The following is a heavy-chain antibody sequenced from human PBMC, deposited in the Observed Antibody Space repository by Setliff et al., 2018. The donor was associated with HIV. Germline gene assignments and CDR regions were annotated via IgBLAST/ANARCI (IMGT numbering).Heavy chain of an antibody. Sequence: ASVKVSCKASGYTFTSYYMHWVRQAPGQGLEWMGIINPSGGSTSYAQKFQGRVTMTRDTSTSTVYMELSSLRSEDTAVYYCASSGYDSSGYYYGDAFDIWGQGTMVTVS. CDR3: ASSGYDSSGYYYGDAFDI. D-gene: IGHD3-22*01. CDR1: GYTFTSYY. V-gene: IGHV1-46*01. CDR2: INPSGGST. J-gene: IGHJ3*02.